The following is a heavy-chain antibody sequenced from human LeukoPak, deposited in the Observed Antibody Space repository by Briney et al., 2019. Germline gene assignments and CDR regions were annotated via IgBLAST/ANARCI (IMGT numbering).Heavy chain of an antibody. Sequence: ASVKVSCKAFGYTFTGYYMHWVRQAPGQGLEWMGWINPNSGGTNYAQKFQGRVTMTRDTSISTAYMELSRLRSDDTAVYYCARDYYGSGSYLYNWFDPWGQGTLVTVSS. D-gene: IGHD3-10*01. V-gene: IGHV1-2*02. J-gene: IGHJ5*02. CDR1: GYTFTGYY. CDR3: ARDYYGSGSYLYNWFDP. CDR2: INPNSGGT.